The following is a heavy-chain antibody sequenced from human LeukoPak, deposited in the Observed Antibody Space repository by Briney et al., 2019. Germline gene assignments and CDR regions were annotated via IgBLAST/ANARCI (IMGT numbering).Heavy chain of an antibody. D-gene: IGHD3-10*02. CDR3: AELGITMIGGV. J-gene: IGHJ6*04. V-gene: IGHV3-48*03. CDR2: ISSSCSTI. Sequence: GGSLRLSCAASGFTFSSYETNGVRQAPGKGLEGVSYISSSCSTIYYADSVKGRFTISRDNPKNSLYLQMNSLRAEDTAVYYCAELGITMIGGVWGKGTTVTISS. CDR1: GFTFSSYE.